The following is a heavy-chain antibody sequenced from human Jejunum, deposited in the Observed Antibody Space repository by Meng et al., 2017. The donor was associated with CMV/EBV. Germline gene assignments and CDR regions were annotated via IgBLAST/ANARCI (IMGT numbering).Heavy chain of an antibody. J-gene: IGHJ6*02. D-gene: IGHD3-10*01. CDR3: ARDSFGGGQYYGVDV. V-gene: IGHV1-2*02. CDR2: INPNSGDT. Sequence: GSIFIRSFMPWVRQAPGQGLEWLGYINPNSGDTAYSQKFQGRVSMTRDTSMTTAYMELRSLRSDDTAVYYCARDSFGGGQYYGVDVWGQGTTVTVSS. CDR1: GSIFIRSF.